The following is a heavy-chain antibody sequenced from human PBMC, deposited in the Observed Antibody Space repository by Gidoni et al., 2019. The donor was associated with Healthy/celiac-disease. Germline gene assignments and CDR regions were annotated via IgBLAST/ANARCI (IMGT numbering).Heavy chain of an antibody. CDR2: INHSGST. V-gene: IGHV4-34*01. CDR3: ARGRTYYDFWSGYHWYFDL. D-gene: IGHD3-3*01. Sequence: QVQLQQWGAGLLKPSETLSLTCAGYGGSFSGYYWSGIRQPPGKGLEWIGEINHSGSTNYNPSLKSRVTISVDTSKNQFSLKLSSVTAADTAVYYCARGRTYYDFWSGYHWYFDLWGRGTLVTVSS. CDR1: GGSFSGYY. J-gene: IGHJ2*01.